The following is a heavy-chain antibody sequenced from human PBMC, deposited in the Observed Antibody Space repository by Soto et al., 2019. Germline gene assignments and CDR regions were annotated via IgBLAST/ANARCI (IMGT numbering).Heavy chain of an antibody. V-gene: IGHV3-23*01. J-gene: IGHJ4*02. CDR2: ITGSAGNT. CDR1: GFTFSNYA. CDR3: AKVPLSLRSYDY. Sequence: GGSLRLSCAASGFTFSNYAMHWVRQAPGKGLEWVSGITGSAGNTYYADSVKGRFTISRDNSKNTLYLQTNSLRADDTAIYYWAKVPLSLRSYDYWGQGTLVTVSS.